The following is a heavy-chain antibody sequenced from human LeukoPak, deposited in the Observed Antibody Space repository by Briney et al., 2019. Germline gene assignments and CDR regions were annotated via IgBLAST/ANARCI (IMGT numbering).Heavy chain of an antibody. J-gene: IGHJ4*02. V-gene: IGHV3-23*01. D-gene: IGHD6-6*01. CDR3: VRGLDYFDY. CDR2: ITGSGGNT. Sequence: GGSLRLSCAASGFIFSNYAMGWGRQAPGKGLEWVSSITGSGGNTYYADSVKGRFTISRDNSKNTLHLQMNSLRAEDTAVYYCVRGLDYFDYWGQGTLVTVSS. CDR1: GFIFSNYA.